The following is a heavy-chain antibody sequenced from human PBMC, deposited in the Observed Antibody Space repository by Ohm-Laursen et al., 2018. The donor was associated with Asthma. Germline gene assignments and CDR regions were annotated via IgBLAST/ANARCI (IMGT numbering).Heavy chain of an antibody. CDR2: ISAYNGNT. D-gene: IGHD2-2*01. V-gene: IGHV1-18*04. CDR3: ARDQGIAVVPAAMDYYYYGMDV. CDR1: GYTFTSYG. Sequence: SSVKVSCKASGYTFTSYGISWVRQAPGQGLEWMGWISAYNGNTNYAQKLQGRVTMTTDTSTSTAYMELRSLRSDDTAVYYCARDQGIAVVPAAMDYYYYGMDVWGQGTTVTVSS. J-gene: IGHJ6*02.